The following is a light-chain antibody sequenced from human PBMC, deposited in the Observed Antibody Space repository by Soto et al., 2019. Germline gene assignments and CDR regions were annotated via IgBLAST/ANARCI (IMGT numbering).Light chain of an antibody. J-gene: IGKJ4*01. V-gene: IGKV1-33*01. Sequence: DIKMTQSPSSLSASVGARVTITWQASQDISNYLNWYQQKPGKAPKLLIYAASSLQSGVPSRFSGSGSGTDFTLTISSLQPEDVAVYYCQQYYTTPLTFGGGTKVDIK. CDR2: AAS. CDR1: QDISNY. CDR3: QQYYTTPLT.